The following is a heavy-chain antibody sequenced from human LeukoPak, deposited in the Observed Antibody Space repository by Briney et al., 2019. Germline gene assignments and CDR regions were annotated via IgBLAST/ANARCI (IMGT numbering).Heavy chain of an antibody. CDR3: ARAHGYCSSTSCYNYYYYMDV. D-gene: IGHD2-2*02. CDR1: GYSFTSYW. Sequence: GESLKISCKGSGYSFTSYWIGWVRQMPGKGLEWMGVIYPGDSDTRYSPSFQGQVTISADKSISTAYLQWSSLKASDTAMYYCARAHGYCSSTSCYNYYYYMDVWGKGTTVTVSS. CDR2: IYPGDSDT. V-gene: IGHV5-51*01. J-gene: IGHJ6*03.